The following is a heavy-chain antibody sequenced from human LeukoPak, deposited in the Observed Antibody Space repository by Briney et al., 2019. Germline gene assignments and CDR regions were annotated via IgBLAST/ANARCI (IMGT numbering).Heavy chain of an antibody. D-gene: IGHD1-26*01. J-gene: IGHJ4*02. V-gene: IGHV3-43D*03. Sequence: GGSLRLSCAASGFTFDDYAMHWVRQAPGKGLEWVSLISWDGGSTYYADSVKGRFTISRDNAKNSLYLQMNSLRAEDTALYYCAKLPWVGATHFDYWGQGTLVTVSS. CDR3: AKLPWVGATHFDY. CDR2: ISWDGGST. CDR1: GFTFDDYA.